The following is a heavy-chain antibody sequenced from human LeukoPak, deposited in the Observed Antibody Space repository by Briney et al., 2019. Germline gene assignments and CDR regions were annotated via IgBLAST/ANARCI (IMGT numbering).Heavy chain of an antibody. V-gene: IGHV4-34*01. CDR2: INHSGST. D-gene: IGHD2-15*01. CDR3: AREQIVVVAATPRYYYYYMDV. CDR1: GGPFSGYY. Sequence: SETLSLTCAVYGGPFSGYYWSWIRQPPGKGLEWIGVINHSGSTNYNPSLKSRVTISVDTSKNQFSLKLSSVTAADTAVYYCAREQIVVVAATPRYYYYYMDVWGKGTTVTVSS. J-gene: IGHJ6*03.